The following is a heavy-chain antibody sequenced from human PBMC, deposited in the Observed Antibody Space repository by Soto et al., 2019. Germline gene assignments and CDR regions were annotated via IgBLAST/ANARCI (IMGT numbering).Heavy chain of an antibody. D-gene: IGHD6-13*01. CDR2: ISYDGSNK. Sequence: QVQLVESGGGVVQPGRSLRLSCAASGFTFSSYAMHWVRQAPGKGLEWVAVISYDGSNKYYADSVKGRFTISRDNSKNTLYLQMNSLRAEDTAVYYCAREEQLVNTYWYCDLWGRGTLVTVSS. CDR3: AREEQLVNTYWYCDL. CDR1: GFTFSSYA. V-gene: IGHV3-30-3*01. J-gene: IGHJ2*01.